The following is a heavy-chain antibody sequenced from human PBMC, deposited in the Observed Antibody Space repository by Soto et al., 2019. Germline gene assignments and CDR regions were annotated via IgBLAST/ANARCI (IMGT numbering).Heavy chain of an antibody. CDR2: IYYSGST. D-gene: IGHD2-2*01. CDR3: ARLVRSTSCYACWFDP. J-gene: IGHJ5*02. Sequence: SETLSLTCTVSGGSISSYYWSWIRQPPGKGLEWIGYIYYSGSTNYNPSLKSRVTISVDTSKNQFSLKLSSVTAADTAVYYCARLVRSTSCYACWFDPWGQGTLVTVSS. CDR1: GGSISSYY. V-gene: IGHV4-59*01.